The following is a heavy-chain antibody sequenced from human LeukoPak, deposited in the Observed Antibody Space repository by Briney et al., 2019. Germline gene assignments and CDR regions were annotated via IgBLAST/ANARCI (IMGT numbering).Heavy chain of an antibody. CDR3: ARVHADYYGSGSHYKVWFDP. V-gene: IGHV4-4*07. J-gene: IGHJ5*02. D-gene: IGHD3-10*01. CDR2: IYSSGST. Sequence: KSSETLSLTCTVSGGSISSYYWSWIRQPAGKGLEWIGRIYSSGSTNYNPSLKSRVTMSVDTSKNQFSLKLSSVTAADTAVYYCARVHADYYGSGSHYKVWFDPWGQGTLVTVSS. CDR1: GGSISSYY.